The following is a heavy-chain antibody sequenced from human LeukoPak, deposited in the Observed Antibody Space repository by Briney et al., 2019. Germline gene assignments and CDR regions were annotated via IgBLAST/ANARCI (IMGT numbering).Heavy chain of an antibody. CDR1: GITFSTCA. J-gene: IGHJ4*02. Sequence: PGGSLRLSCAASGITFSTCAMSWVRQAPGEGLEWVSGIGSSGGIYTKYADSVRGRFTISRDNSKNTLYLHMNSLRAEDTAVYYCAKYLRDSGTSRVTLDHWGQGTLVTVSS. CDR3: AKYLRDSGTSRVTLDH. D-gene: IGHD2-2*01. V-gene: IGHV3-23*01. CDR2: IGSSGGIYT.